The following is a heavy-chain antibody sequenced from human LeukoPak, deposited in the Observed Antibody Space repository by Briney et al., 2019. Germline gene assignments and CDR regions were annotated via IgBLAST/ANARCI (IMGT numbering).Heavy chain of an antibody. CDR1: GFTFSNYN. Sequence: GGSLRLSCAASGFTFSNYNMNWVRQAPGKGLEWVSYISSSSRTIYYADSVKGRFTISRDNSKNTLYLQMNSLRAEDTAVYYCARGTSSGYFQLYFDYWGQGTLVTVSS. D-gene: IGHD3-22*01. CDR3: ARGTSSGYFQLYFDY. CDR2: ISSSSRTI. J-gene: IGHJ4*02. V-gene: IGHV3-48*01.